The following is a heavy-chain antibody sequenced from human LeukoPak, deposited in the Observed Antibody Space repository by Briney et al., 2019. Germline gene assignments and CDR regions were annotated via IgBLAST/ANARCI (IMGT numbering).Heavy chain of an antibody. V-gene: IGHV3-21*01. Sequence: GGSLRLSCAASGFTFSSYSMNWVRQAPGKGLEWVSSISTGSSYIYYADSVKGRFTISRDNAKTSLYLQMNSLRAEDTAVYYCAGAARSFLFNYWGQGPLVTVSS. CDR1: GFTFSSYS. CDR2: ISTGSSYI. J-gene: IGHJ4*02. CDR3: AGAARSFLFNY. D-gene: IGHD6-6*01.